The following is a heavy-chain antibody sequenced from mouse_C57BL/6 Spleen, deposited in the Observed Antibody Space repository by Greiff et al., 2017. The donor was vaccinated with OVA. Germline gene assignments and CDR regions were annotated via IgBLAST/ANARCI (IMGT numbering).Heavy chain of an antibody. J-gene: IGHJ4*01. Sequence: VQLVESGPGLVQPSQSLSITCTVSGFSLTSYGVHWVRQSPGKGLEWLGVIWRGGSTDYNAAFMSRLSITKDNSKSQVFFKMNSLQADDTAIYYCASEWLLPPYAMDYWGQGTSVTVSS. CDR1: GFSLTSYG. CDR3: ASEWLLPPYAMDY. D-gene: IGHD2-3*01. CDR2: IWRGGST. V-gene: IGHV2-5*01.